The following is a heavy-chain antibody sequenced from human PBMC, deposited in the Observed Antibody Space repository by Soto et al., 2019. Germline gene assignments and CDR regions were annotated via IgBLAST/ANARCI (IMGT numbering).Heavy chain of an antibody. D-gene: IGHD2-2*01. V-gene: IGHV1-69*06. J-gene: IGHJ3*02. CDR2: IIPIFGTA. CDR1: GGTFSSYA. CDR3: ARVCSSTSCYWDIDAFDI. Sequence: SVKVSCKASGGTFSSYAISWVRQAPGQGLEWMGGIIPIFGTANYAQKFQGRVTITADKSTSTAYMELRSLRSEDTAVYYCARVCSSTSCYWDIDAFDIWGKGTMVTVSS.